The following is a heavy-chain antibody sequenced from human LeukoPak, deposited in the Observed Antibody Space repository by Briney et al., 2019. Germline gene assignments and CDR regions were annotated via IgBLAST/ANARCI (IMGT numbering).Heavy chain of an antibody. Sequence: ASVKVSCKASGYTFTSYAMHWVRQAPGQRLEWMGWINAGNGNTKYSQKFQGRVTITRDTSASTAYMELSSLRSEDTAVYYCARLRPGGGSPYDSPSADWGQGTLVTVSS. CDR1: GYTFTSYA. CDR3: ARLRPGGGSPYDSPSAD. CDR2: INAGNGNT. J-gene: IGHJ4*02. V-gene: IGHV1-3*01. D-gene: IGHD3-3*01.